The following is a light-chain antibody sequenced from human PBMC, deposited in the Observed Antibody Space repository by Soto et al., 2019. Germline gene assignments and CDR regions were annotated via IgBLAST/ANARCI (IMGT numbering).Light chain of an antibody. CDR3: QHYYSAPPWT. V-gene: IGKV1-27*01. CDR1: QGIANY. Sequence: DIQMTQSPSSLYASVGDRVTITCRASQGIANYLAWYQQKPGKVPKLLIYAASILQSGVPSRFSGSGSGTDFTLTISTLQPEDVATYYCQHYYSAPPWTLGQGTKVEIK. J-gene: IGKJ1*01. CDR2: AAS.